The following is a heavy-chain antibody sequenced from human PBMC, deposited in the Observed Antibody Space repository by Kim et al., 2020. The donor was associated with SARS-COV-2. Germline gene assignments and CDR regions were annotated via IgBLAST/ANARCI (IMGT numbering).Heavy chain of an antibody. CDR1: GYTFTSYY. CDR2: INPSGGST. D-gene: IGHD2-15*01. J-gene: IGHJ6*02. V-gene: IGHV1-46*01. CDR3: ARDPYSMDTAMATTVCSGGSCYYYYGMDV. Sequence: ASVKVSCKASGYTFTSYYMHWVRQAPGQGLEWMGIINPSGGSTSYAQKFQGRVTMTRDTSTSTVYMELSSLRSEDTAVYYCARDPYSMDTAMATTVCSGGSCYYYYGMDVWGQGTTVTVSS.